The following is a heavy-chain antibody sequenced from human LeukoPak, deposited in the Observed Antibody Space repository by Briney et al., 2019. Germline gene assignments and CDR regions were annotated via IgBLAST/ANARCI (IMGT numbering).Heavy chain of an antibody. CDR1: GFTFSSYG. J-gene: IGHJ4*02. Sequence: GGSLRLSCAASGFTFSSYGMHWVRQAPGKGLEWVAVISYDGSNKYYADSVKGRFTISRDNSKNTLYLQMNSLRAEDTAVYYCAKVLNYYFDYWGQGTLVTVSS. CDR2: ISYDGSNK. CDR3: AKVLNYYFDY. V-gene: IGHV3-30*18.